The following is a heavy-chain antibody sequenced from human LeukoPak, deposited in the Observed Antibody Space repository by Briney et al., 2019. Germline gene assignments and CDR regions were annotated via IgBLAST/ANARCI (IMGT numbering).Heavy chain of an antibody. CDR1: GFTFGSYG. Sequence: GGSLRLSCAASGFTFGSYGMHWVRQAPGKGLEWVAVISYDGSNKYYADSVKGRFTISRDNSKNTLYLQMNSLRAEDTAVYYCAKAYYDSSGIDYWGQGTLVTVSS. J-gene: IGHJ4*02. CDR2: ISYDGSNK. D-gene: IGHD3-22*01. V-gene: IGHV3-30*18. CDR3: AKAYYDSSGIDY.